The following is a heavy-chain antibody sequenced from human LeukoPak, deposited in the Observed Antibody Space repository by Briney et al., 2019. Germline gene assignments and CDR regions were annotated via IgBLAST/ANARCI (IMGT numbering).Heavy chain of an antibody. J-gene: IGHJ4*02. V-gene: IGHV1-69*04. CDR3: ARDYDSSGYYSALGG. D-gene: IGHD3-22*01. CDR2: IIPILGTA. CDR1: GGTFSSYA. Sequence: SVKVSCKASGGTFSSYAISWVRQAPGQGLEWMGRIIPILGTANYAQKLQGRVTMTTDTSTSTAYMELRSLRSDDTAVYYCARDYDSSGYYSALGGWGQGTLVTVSS.